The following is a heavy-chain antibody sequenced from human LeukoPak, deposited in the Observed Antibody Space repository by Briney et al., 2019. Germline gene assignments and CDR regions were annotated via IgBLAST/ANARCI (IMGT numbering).Heavy chain of an antibody. J-gene: IGHJ6*03. CDR1: GGSISSSSYY. CDR2: IYYSGST. CDR3: ARDWSLWFGESNHNYYYYYMDV. V-gene: IGHV4-61*01. D-gene: IGHD3-10*01. Sequence: SETLSLTCTVSGGSISSSSYYWGWIRQPPGKGLEWIGYIYYSGSTNYNPSLKSRVTISVDTSKNQFSLKLSSVTAADTAVYYCARDWSLWFGESNHNYYYYYMDVWGKGTTVTVSS.